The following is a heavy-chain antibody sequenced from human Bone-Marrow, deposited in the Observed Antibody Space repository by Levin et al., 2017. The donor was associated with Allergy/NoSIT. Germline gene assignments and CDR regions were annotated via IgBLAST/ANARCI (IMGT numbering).Heavy chain of an antibody. J-gene: IGHJ6*03. V-gene: IGHV1-18*01. Sequence: GESLKISCKASGYTFTSYGISWVRQAPGQGLEWMGWISAYNGNTNYAQKLQGRVTMTTDTSTSTAYMELRSLRSDDTAVYYCARDVIAAAGTYYYYYMDVWGKGTTVTVSS. CDR2: ISAYNGNT. CDR3: ARDVIAAAGTYYYYYMDV. D-gene: IGHD6-13*01. CDR1: GYTFTSYG.